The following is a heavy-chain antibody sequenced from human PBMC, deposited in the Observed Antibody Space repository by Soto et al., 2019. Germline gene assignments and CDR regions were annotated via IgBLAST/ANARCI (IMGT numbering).Heavy chain of an antibody. CDR3: GGADTSGYYWYGMDV. J-gene: IGHJ6*02. CDR2: ISRSGGST. Sequence: GGSLRLSCAASGFTFSNYAMNWVRQAPGKGLEWVSTISRSGGSTYYAGSVKGRFTISRDNSENTVSLQMNSLRADDTGVYFCGGADTSGYYWYGMDVWGQGTTVTVSS. D-gene: IGHD3-16*01. V-gene: IGHV3-23*01. CDR1: GFTFSNYA.